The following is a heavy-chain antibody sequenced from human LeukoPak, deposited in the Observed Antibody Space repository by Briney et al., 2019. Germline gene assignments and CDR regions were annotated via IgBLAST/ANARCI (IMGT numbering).Heavy chain of an antibody. D-gene: IGHD3-10*01. CDR3: ALTYYYGSGSANWFDP. Sequence: SQTLSLTCAISGDSVSSNSATWNWIRQSPSRGLEWLGRTYYRSKWYNDYAVSVKSRITINPDTSKNQFSLQLNSVTPEDTAVYYCALTYYYGSGSANWFDPWGQGTLVTVSS. CDR1: GDSVSSNSAT. J-gene: IGHJ5*02. V-gene: IGHV6-1*01. CDR2: TYYRSKWYN.